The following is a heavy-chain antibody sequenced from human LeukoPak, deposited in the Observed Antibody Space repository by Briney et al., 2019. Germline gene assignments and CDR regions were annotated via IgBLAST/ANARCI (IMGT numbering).Heavy chain of an antibody. CDR3: ARQDYYDSSGYFMVRSDWFDP. Sequence: ASVKVSCKASGGTFSSYAISWVRQAPGQGLEWMGIINPSGGSTSYAQKFQGRVTMTRDTSTSTVYMELSSLRSEDTAVYYCARQDYYDSSGYFMVRSDWFDPWGQGTLVTVSS. V-gene: IGHV1-46*01. CDR1: GGTFSSYA. D-gene: IGHD3-22*01. J-gene: IGHJ5*02. CDR2: INPSGGST.